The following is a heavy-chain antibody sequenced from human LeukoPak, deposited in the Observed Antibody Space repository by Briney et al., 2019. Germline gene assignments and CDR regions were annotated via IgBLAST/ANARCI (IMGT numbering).Heavy chain of an antibody. CDR3: ARVKKSYGYWDY. D-gene: IGHD3-16*01. CDR1: DFTFSTYW. V-gene: IGHV3-7*01. Sequence: GGSLRLSCVASDFTFSTYWMSWVRQAPGKGLEWMASIKYDGSEKYYVDSVKGRFTISRDNAKNSVHLQMNSLRAEDTAVYYCARVKKSYGYWDYWGQGTLVTVSS. CDR2: IKYDGSEK. J-gene: IGHJ4*02.